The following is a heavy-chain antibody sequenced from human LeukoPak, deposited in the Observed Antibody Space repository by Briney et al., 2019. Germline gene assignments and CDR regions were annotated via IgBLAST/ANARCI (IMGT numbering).Heavy chain of an antibody. V-gene: IGHV1-8*02. CDR1: GYTFTSYD. D-gene: IGHD3/OR15-3a*01. J-gene: IGHJ3*02. Sequence: PGASVKVSCKASGYTFTSYDINWVRQATGQGLEWMGWMNPETEITEYAQKFQGRVTMTRDTSISTAYMELSGLTSEDTAVYFCATSSGLTTHDAFDIWGQGTKVTVSS. CDR2: MNPETEIT. CDR3: ATSSGLTTHDAFDI.